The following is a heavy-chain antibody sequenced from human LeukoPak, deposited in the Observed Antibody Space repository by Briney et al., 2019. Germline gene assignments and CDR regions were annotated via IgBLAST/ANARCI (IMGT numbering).Heavy chain of an antibody. J-gene: IGHJ1*01. CDR3: ARVDKYFQH. D-gene: IGHD3-9*01. V-gene: IGHV4-34*01. Sequence: SETLSLTCAVYGGSFSGYYWSWIRQPPGKGLEWIGEINHSGSTNYNPSLESRVTISVDTSKKQFSLKLSSVTAADTAVYYCARVDKYFQHWGQGTLVTVSS. CDR1: GGSFSGYY. CDR2: INHSGST.